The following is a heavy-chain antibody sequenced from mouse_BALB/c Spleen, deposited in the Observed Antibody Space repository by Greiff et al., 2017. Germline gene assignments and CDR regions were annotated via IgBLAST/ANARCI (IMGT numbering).Heavy chain of an antibody. CDR1: GYAFSSSW. Sequence: VHLQQSGPELVKPGASVKISCKASGYAFSSSWMNWVKQRPGQGLEWIGRIYPGDGDTNYNGKFKGKATLTADKSSSTAYMQLSSLTSVDSAVSFCAKKNGDYKESDAWFAYWGQGTLVTVSA. V-gene: IGHV1-82*01. CDR2: IYPGDGDT. J-gene: IGHJ3*01. CDR3: AKKNGDYKESDAWFAY. D-gene: IGHD2-13*01.